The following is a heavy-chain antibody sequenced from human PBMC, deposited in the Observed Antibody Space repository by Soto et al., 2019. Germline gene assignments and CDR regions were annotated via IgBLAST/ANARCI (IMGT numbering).Heavy chain of an antibody. D-gene: IGHD3-16*01. J-gene: IGHJ6*02. CDR1: GFTFSSYG. CDR3: ARDLGGGGDYYYGMDV. V-gene: IGHV3-33*01. Sequence: GGSLRLSCAASGFTFSSYGMHWVRQAPGKGLEWVAVIWYDGSNKYYADSVKGRFTISRDNSKNTLYLQMNSLRAEDTAVYYCARDLGGGGDYYYGMDVWGQGTTVTVSS. CDR2: IWYDGSNK.